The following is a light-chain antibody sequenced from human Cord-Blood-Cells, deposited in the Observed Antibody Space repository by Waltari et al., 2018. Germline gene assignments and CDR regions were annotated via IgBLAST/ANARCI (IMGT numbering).Light chain of an antibody. CDR1: SSSIGAGYD. Sequence: QSVLTQPPSVSVAPGQRATIPRTGSSSSIGAGYDVHWNPQLPGTAPKPLIYGNSNRPSGVPDRFSGSKSGTSASLAITGLQAEDEADYYCQSYDSSLSGWVFGGGTKLTVL. V-gene: IGLV1-40*01. CDR3: QSYDSSLSGWV. CDR2: GNS. J-gene: IGLJ3*02.